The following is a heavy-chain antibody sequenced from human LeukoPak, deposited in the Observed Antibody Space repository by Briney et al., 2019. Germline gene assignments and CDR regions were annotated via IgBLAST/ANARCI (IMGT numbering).Heavy chain of an antibody. CDR1: GLTFSSHW. J-gene: IGHJ6*02. Sequence: GGSLRLSCAASGLTFSSHWMHWVRQAPGKGLVWVSRITNDGSSTTYADSVKGRFTISRDNSKNTLYLQMNSLRAEDTAVYYCARDELGPYYYGMDVWGQGTTVTVSS. V-gene: IGHV3-74*01. CDR2: ITNDGSST. CDR3: ARDELGPYYYGMDV. D-gene: IGHD1-26*01.